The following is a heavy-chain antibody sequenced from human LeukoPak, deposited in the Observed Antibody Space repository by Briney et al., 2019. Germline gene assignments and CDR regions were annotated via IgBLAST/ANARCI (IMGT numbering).Heavy chain of an antibody. D-gene: IGHD2-8*02. CDR2: IAHHGNNK. CDR3: AKDGSWSCTD. CDR1: GFTFSSSA. J-gene: IGHJ4*02. V-gene: IGHV3-30*02. Sequence: PGGSLRLSCGASGFTFSSSAMHWVCQGPGKGLEWVAYIAHHGNNKYYADSVKGRFTISRDNSKGSLYLQMNSLRADDTAVYYCAKDGSWSCTDWGQGTLVRVSS.